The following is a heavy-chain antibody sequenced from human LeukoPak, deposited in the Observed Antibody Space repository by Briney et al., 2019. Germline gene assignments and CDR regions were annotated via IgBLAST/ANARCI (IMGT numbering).Heavy chain of an antibody. D-gene: IGHD5-12*01. CDR1: GYSISSGYY. J-gene: IGHJ4*02. Sequence: PSETLSLTCAVSGYSISSGYYWGWIRQPPGKGLEWIGSIHHSGSTYYNPSLKSRVTISLDMSKNMFSLKLSSVTAADTAVYYCARVRYSGYDWNFDYWGQGNLVTVSS. V-gene: IGHV4-38-2*01. CDR3: ARVRYSGYDWNFDY. CDR2: IHHSGST.